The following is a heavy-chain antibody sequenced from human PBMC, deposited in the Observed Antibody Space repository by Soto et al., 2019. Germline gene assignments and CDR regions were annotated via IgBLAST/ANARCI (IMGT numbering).Heavy chain of an antibody. Sequence: QVQLVQSGAEVKKPGASVKVSCRASGFTFTTSDINWVRQATGQGLEWMGWMNPNNGRTGYAPKFQGRLTMTRDTSISTDYMELSSLRSEDTAVYYCARSADSGGSGFDYWGRGILVTVSS. CDR3: ARSADSGGSGFDY. CDR1: GFTFTTSD. J-gene: IGHJ4*02. D-gene: IGHD2-15*01. CDR2: MNPNNGRT. V-gene: IGHV1-8*02.